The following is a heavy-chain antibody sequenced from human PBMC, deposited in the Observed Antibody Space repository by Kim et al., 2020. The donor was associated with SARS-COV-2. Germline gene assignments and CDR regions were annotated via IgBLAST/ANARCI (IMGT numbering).Heavy chain of an antibody. CDR2: IYYSGST. CDR1: GGSISSGDYY. J-gene: IGHJ4*02. Sequence: SETLSLTCTVSGGSISSGDYYWSWIRQPPGKGLEWIGYIYYSGSTYYNPSLKSRVTISVDTSKNQFSLKLSSVTAADTAVYYCARGGSNRLLPYGSGSYYLFDYWGQGTLVTVSS. D-gene: IGHD3-10*01. CDR3: ARGGSNRLLPYGSGSYYLFDY. V-gene: IGHV4-30-4*01.